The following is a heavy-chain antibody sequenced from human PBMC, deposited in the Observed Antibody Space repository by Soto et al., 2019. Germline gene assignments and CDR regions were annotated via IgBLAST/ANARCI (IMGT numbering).Heavy chain of an antibody. Sequence: GESLKISCNGSGYSFTSYWIGWVRQMPGKGLEWMGIIYPGDSDTRYSPPFQGQVTISADKSIGPAYLQWSSLKASDTAMYYCACRLSSWYYFDYWGQGTLVTVSS. CDR3: ACRLSSWYYFDY. CDR2: IYPGDSDT. V-gene: IGHV5-51*01. CDR1: GYSFTSYW. J-gene: IGHJ4*02. D-gene: IGHD6-13*01.